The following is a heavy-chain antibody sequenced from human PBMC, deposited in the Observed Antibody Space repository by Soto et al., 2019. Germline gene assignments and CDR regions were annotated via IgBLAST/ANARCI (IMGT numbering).Heavy chain of an antibody. D-gene: IGHD2-2*01. CDR1: GYTFTGYY. CDR3: ARGNQPLPYRYYYYGMDV. J-gene: IGHJ6*02. Sequence: GASVKVSCKASGYTFTGYYMHWVRQAPGQGLEWMGWINPNSGGTNYAQKFQGWVTMTRDTSISTAYMELSRLRSDDTAVYYCARGNQPLPYRYYYYGMDVWGQGTTVTVSS. CDR2: INPNSGGT. V-gene: IGHV1-2*04.